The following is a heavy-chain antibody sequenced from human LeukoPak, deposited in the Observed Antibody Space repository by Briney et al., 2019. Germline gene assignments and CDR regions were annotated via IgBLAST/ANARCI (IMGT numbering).Heavy chain of an antibody. Sequence: ASVKVSCKASGYTFTGYYMRWVRQAPGQGLEWMGWINPNSGGTNYAQKFQGRVTMTRDTSISTAYMELSRLRSDDTAVYYCARVPFTMIVVATTQYYFDYWGQGTLVTVSS. CDR3: ARVPFTMIVVATTQYYFDY. J-gene: IGHJ4*02. D-gene: IGHD3-22*01. CDR1: GYTFTGYY. CDR2: INPNSGGT. V-gene: IGHV1-2*02.